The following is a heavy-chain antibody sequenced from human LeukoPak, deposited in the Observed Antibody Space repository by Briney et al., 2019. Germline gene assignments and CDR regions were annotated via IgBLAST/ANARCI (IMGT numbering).Heavy chain of an antibody. Sequence: QPGGSLRLSCAASGFTFSSYGMHWVRQAPGKGLEWVAFIRYDGSNKYYADSVKGRFTISRDNSKNTLYLQMNSLRAEDTAVYYCAKEGGGSGSYLAYYYYYMDVWDKGTTVTVSS. V-gene: IGHV3-30*02. CDR3: AKEGGGSGSYLAYYYYYMDV. CDR1: GFTFSSYG. J-gene: IGHJ6*03. CDR2: IRYDGSNK. D-gene: IGHD3-10*01.